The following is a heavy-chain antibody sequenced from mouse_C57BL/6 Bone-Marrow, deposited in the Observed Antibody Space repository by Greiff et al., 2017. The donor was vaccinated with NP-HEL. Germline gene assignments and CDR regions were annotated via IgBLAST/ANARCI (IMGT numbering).Heavy chain of an antibody. CDR3: ARPSYYYFDN. D-gene: IGHD1-1*01. CDR1: GFTFSSYG. Sequence: DVMLVESGGDLVKPGGSLKLSCAASGFTFSSYGMSWVRQTPDKRLEWVATISSGGSYTYYPDSVKGRFTISRDNAKNTLYLQMSSLKSEDTAMYYCARPSYYYFDNWGQGTTLTVSS. CDR2: ISSGGSYT. J-gene: IGHJ2*01. V-gene: IGHV5-6*02.